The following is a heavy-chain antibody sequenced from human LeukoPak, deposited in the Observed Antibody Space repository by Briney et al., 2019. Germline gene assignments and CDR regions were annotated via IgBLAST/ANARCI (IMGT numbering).Heavy chain of an antibody. Sequence: GGSLRLSCTASGFTFSSYDMHWVRQATGKGLEWVSAIGTAGDTYYPGSVKGRFTISRENAKNSLCLQMNSLRAGDTAVYYCARETYYYGMDVWGQGTTVTVSS. CDR3: ARETYYYGMDV. CDR1: GFTFSSYD. J-gene: IGHJ6*02. V-gene: IGHV3-13*01. CDR2: IGTAGDT.